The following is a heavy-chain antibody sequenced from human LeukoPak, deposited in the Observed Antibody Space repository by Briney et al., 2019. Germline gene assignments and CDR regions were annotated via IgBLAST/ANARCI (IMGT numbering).Heavy chain of an antibody. CDR2: ISWNSGSI. V-gene: IGHV3-9*01. Sequence: GGSLRLSCAASGFTFDDYAMHWVRQAPGKGLEWVSGISWNSGSIGYADSVKGRFTISRDNAKNSLYLQMNSLRAEDTAVYYCARVGVAVAQRGAFDIWGQGTMVTASS. J-gene: IGHJ3*02. CDR3: ARVGVAVAQRGAFDI. D-gene: IGHD6-19*01. CDR1: GFTFDDYA.